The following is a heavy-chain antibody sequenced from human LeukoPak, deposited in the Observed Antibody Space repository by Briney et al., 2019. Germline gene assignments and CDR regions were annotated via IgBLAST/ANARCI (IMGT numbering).Heavy chain of an antibody. CDR3: AKDPTGWYGTFDY. CDR1: GFTFSSYA. CDR2: ISGSGGST. Sequence: GGSLRLSCAASGFTFSSYAVSWVRQAPGKGLEWVSAISGSGGSTYYADSVKGRFTISRDNSKNTLYLQMNSLRAEDTAVYYCAKDPTGWYGTFDYWGQGTLVTVSS. J-gene: IGHJ4*02. V-gene: IGHV3-23*01. D-gene: IGHD6-19*01.